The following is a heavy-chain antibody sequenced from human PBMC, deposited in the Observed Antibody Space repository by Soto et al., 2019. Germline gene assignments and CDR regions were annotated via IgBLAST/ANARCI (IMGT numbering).Heavy chain of an antibody. V-gene: IGHV1-18*01. CDR3: ARSGSSCYYLDY. D-gene: IGHD3-22*01. J-gene: IGHJ4*02. CDR1: GYTFTSYG. Sequence: QVQLVQSGAEVKKPGASVKVSCKASGYTFTSYGLSWVRQAPGQGLEWMGWISAYNGNTNYAQKLQGRVTMTTDRTTSTAYMELRSLRSDVTAVYYCARSGSSCYYLDYWGQGTLVTVSS. CDR2: ISAYNGNT.